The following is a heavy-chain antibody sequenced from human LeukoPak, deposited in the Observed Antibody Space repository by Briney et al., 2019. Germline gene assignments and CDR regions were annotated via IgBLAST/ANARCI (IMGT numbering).Heavy chain of an antibody. V-gene: IGHV1-18*01. Sequence: ASVKVSCKASGYTLNSYGISWVRQAPGLGLEWMGWISAFNGNTEYAQKFQGRVSLTTDTSTRTAYMELTSLTSDDTAVYYCATYGSGSYYSYFDYWGQGTLVTVSS. CDR1: GYTLNSYG. J-gene: IGHJ4*02. D-gene: IGHD3-10*01. CDR2: ISAFNGNT. CDR3: ATYGSGSYYSYFDY.